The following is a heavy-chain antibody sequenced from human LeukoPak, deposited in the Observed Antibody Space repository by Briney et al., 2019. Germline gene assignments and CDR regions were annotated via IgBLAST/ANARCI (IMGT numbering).Heavy chain of an antibody. V-gene: IGHV1-18*01. CDR2: VNNYNGNT. J-gene: IGHJ4*02. D-gene: IGHD3-22*01. Sequence: GASVKVSCKASGYIFASYAFSWVRQAPGQGLEWMGWVNNYNGNTDYARNPQGRVTMTTETSTNTAYMELRSLRSDDTAVYFCARHSSQSHFDYWGQGTLVTVSS. CDR3: ARHSSQSHFDY. CDR1: GYIFASYA.